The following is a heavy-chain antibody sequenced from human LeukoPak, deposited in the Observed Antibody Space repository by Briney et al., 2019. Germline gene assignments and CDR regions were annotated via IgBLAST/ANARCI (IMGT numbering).Heavy chain of an antibody. Sequence: GGSLRLSCAASGFTFSGSAMHWVRQASGKGLEWVGRIRSKANSYATAYAASVKGRFTISRDDSKNTAYLQMNSLRAEDTAVYYCAKDRSMTTVAPFDNWGQGTLVAVSS. CDR2: IRSKANSYAT. V-gene: IGHV3-73*01. J-gene: IGHJ4*02. CDR1: GFTFSGSA. D-gene: IGHD4-23*01. CDR3: AKDRSMTTVAPFDN.